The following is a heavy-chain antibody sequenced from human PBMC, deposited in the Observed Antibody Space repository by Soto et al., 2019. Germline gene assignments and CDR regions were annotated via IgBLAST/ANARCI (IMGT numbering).Heavy chain of an antibody. J-gene: IGHJ6*02. CDR1: GGSISSGDYY. Sequence: SLTCTVSGGSISSGDYYWSWIRQPPGKGLEWIGYIYYSGSTYYNPSLKSRVTISVDTSKNQFSLKLSSVTAADTAVYYCARGLWYQLLSSYVYYGMDVWGQGTTVTVSS. CDR2: IYYSGST. D-gene: IGHD2-2*01. V-gene: IGHV4-30-4*01. CDR3: ARGLWYQLLSSYVYYGMDV.